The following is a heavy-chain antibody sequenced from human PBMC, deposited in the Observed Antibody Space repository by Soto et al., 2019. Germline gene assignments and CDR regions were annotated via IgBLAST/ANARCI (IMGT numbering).Heavy chain of an antibody. CDR1: GGSFSGYY. J-gene: IGHJ4*02. CDR2: INHSGST. CDR3: ARDPKHPRIAARRKGPYYFDY. Sequence: SETLSLTCAVYGGSFSGYYWSWIRQPPGKGLEWIGEINHSGSTNYNPSLKSRVTISVDTSKNQFSLKLSSVTAADTAVYYCARDPKHPRIAARRKGPYYFDYWGQGTLVTVSS. D-gene: IGHD6-6*01. V-gene: IGHV4-34*01.